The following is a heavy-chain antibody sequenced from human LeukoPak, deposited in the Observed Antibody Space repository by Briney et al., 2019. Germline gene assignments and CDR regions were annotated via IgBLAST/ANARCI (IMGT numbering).Heavy chain of an antibody. CDR1: GASITRGDY. Sequence: SETLSLTCTVSGASITRGDYWSWVRQPPGKGPEWIGHTFHTGSSDYNPSLKSRVTSSVETTKNQFSLTLKSVNAPDTAVYSCARVDCTTTSCYDWRAWFDPWGQGTLVTVSS. CDR3: ARVDCTTTSCYDWRAWFDP. D-gene: IGHD2-2*01. J-gene: IGHJ5*02. CDR2: TFHTGSS. V-gene: IGHV4-30-4*01.